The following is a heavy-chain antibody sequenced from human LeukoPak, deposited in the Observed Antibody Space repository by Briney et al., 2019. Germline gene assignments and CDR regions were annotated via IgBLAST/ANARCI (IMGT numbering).Heavy chain of an antibody. D-gene: IGHD3-10*01. CDR1: GFTFSSYG. CDR2: ISYDGSNK. CDR3: AKDRQFSGGRSFIPDAFDI. Sequence: GRSLRLSCAASGFTFSSYGMHWVRQAPGKGLEWMAVISYDGSNKYYADSVKGRFTISRDNSKNTLYLQMNSLRADDTAVYYCAKDRQFSGGRSFIPDAFDIWGQGTMVTVSS. V-gene: IGHV3-30*18. J-gene: IGHJ3*02.